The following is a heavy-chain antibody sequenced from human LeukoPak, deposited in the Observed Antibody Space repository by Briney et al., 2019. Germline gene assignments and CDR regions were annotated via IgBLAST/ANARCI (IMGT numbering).Heavy chain of an antibody. CDR1: GFTFHDYS. CDR3: AKGVNTVSFTFDY. Sequence: GESLRLSCAASGFTFHDYSMHWVRQTPGKGLEWVSVISGDGVTTHYADSVKGRFTISRDNSKDSLYLQMDSLRAEDTAVYFCAKGVNTVSFTFDYWGQGTLVTASS. CDR2: ISGDGVTT. V-gene: IGHV3-43*02. D-gene: IGHD3-22*01. J-gene: IGHJ4*02.